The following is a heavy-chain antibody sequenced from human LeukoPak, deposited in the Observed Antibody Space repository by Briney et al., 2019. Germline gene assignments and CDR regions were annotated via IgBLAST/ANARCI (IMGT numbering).Heavy chain of an antibody. V-gene: IGHV3-21*01. CDR2: ISSSSNYI. J-gene: IGHJ5*02. D-gene: IGHD2-2*01. Sequence: GGSLRLSCAASGFTFGSYSMNWVRQAPGKGLEWVSSISSSSNYIYYADSVKGRFTISRDNAKNSLYLQMNSLRAEDTAVYYCARDYLVVPAAMWWFDPWGQGTLVTVSS. CDR3: ARDYLVVPAAMWWFDP. CDR1: GFTFGSYS.